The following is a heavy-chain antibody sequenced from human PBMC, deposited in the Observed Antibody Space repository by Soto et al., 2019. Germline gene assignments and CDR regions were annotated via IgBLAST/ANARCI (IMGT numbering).Heavy chain of an antibody. J-gene: IGHJ4*02. CDR1: GASINPYY. CDR2: IFYSGST. D-gene: IGHD6-25*01. Sequence: QVQLPESGPGLVKPSETLSLTCTVSGASINPYYWSWIRQPPGKGLEWIGYIFYSGSTNYNPSLKSGVTISVDTSENQFSLKLTSVTAADTAVYYCARHPSASGDYFDYWGQGTLVTVSS. V-gene: IGHV4-59*08. CDR3: ARHPSASGDYFDY.